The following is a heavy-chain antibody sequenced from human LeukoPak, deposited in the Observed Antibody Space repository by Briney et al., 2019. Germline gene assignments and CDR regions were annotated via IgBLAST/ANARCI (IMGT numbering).Heavy chain of an antibody. CDR2: INPNSGGT. D-gene: IGHD3-16*01. V-gene: IGHV1-2*02. Sequence: GASVKVSCKASGYTFTGYYMHWVRQAPGQGLEWMGWINPNSGGTNYAQKFQGRVTMTRDTSISTAYMELSRLRSDDTAVYYCASFTDMITFGGPRTTAEKNDAFDIWGQGTMVTVSS. CDR3: ASFTDMITFGGPRTTAEKNDAFDI. CDR1: GYTFTGYY. J-gene: IGHJ3*02.